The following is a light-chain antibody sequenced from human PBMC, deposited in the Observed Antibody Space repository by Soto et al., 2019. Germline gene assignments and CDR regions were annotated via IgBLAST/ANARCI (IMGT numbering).Light chain of an antibody. V-gene: IGKV3-15*01. J-gene: IGKJ4*02. CDR1: QSVSSN. Sequence: EIVMTQSPATLSVSPGERATLSCRASQSVSSNLVWYQQQPGQAPRLLIYGASTRATGIPARVSGSGSGKEFAVNISSLQSEVFAFYYCQNYSYRLSFGGGTRVEIK. CDR2: GAS. CDR3: QNYSYRLS.